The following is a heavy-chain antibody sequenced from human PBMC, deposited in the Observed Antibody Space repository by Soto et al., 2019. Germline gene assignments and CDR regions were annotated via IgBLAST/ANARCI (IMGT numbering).Heavy chain of an antibody. V-gene: IGHV4-34*01. D-gene: IGHD2-15*01. CDR1: GGSFSGYY. CDR2: INHSGST. Sequence: SETLSLTCAVYGGSFSGYYWSWIRQPPGKGLEWIGEINHSGSTNYNPSLKSRVTISVDTSKNQFSLKLSSVTAADTAVYYCARGSGYCSGSSWCYYYYYYMDVWGKGTTVTVSS. CDR3: ARGSGYCSGSSWCYYYYYYMDV. J-gene: IGHJ6*03.